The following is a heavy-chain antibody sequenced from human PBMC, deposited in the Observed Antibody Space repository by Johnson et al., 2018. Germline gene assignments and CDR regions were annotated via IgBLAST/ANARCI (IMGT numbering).Heavy chain of an antibody. CDR3: ATGGYYDILTGSYVDTFDI. V-gene: IGHV4-59*01. CDR1: GGSISGYY. Sequence: VQLRESGPGLVKPSETLFLTCSVSGGSISGYYWSWIRQPPGKGLEWIGYIYYNGSPDYNPSLTRRLTISVDISENQFSLKLRSVTAADTAVYFCATGGYYDILTGSYVDTFDIWGQGTMVTVSS. CDR2: IYYNGSP. J-gene: IGHJ3*02. D-gene: IGHD3-9*01.